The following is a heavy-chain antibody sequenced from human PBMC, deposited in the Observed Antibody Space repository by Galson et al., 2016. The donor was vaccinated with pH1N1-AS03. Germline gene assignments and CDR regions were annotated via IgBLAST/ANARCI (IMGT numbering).Heavy chain of an antibody. CDR3: AKTVFTDAFDI. CDR1: GGSISSRAHY. CDR2: IYYSGNS. Sequence: SETLSLTCTVSGGSISSRAHYWVWIRQTPGKGLEWIGHIYYSGNSYYNPSLKSRVNFSVDTSKNQFSLELASVPAADTAVYYCAKTVFTDAFDIWSPGTRVSVSS. V-gene: IGHV4-39*01. D-gene: IGHD4-11*01. J-gene: IGHJ3*02.